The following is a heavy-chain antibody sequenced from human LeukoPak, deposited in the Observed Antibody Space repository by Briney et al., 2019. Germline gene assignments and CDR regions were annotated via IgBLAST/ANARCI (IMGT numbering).Heavy chain of an antibody. V-gene: IGHV3-74*03. CDR3: VRSRFTTSSFDY. CDR2: INSDESVT. J-gene: IGHJ4*02. Sequence: GVLRLSCAASGFTFSSSWTQWVRQAPGQGLVWVSRINSDESVTTYTNSVKGRFTISRDNAKNTLYLQMNSLRAEDTAMYDCVRSRFTTSSFDYWGQGTLVTVSS. CDR1: GFTFSSSW. D-gene: IGHD2-2*01.